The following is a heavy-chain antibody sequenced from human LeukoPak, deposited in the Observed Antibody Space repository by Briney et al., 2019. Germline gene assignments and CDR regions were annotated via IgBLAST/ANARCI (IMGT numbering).Heavy chain of an antibody. CDR3: ARDPGIQAPNS. Sequence: PGGSLRLSCAASGFTFSSYWMSWVRQAPGKGLEWVSIIYIGDNTYYADSVRGRFTISRDNSKNTLYLQMNSLRVEDTAVYYCARDPGIQAPNSWGQGTLVTVSS. J-gene: IGHJ4*02. D-gene: IGHD1-14*01. CDR2: IYIGDNT. V-gene: IGHV3-53*01. CDR1: GFTFSSYW.